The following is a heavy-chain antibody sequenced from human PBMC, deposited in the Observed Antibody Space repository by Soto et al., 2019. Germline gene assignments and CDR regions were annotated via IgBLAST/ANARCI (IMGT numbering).Heavy chain of an antibody. J-gene: IGHJ4*02. CDR2: ISYDGSNK. Sequence: GGSLRLSCAASGFTFSSYGMHWVRQAPGKGLEWVAVISYDGSNKYYADSVKGRFTISRDNSKNTLYLQMNSLRAEDTAVYYCAKGLAAAAGYYFDYWGQGTLVTVSS. CDR1: GFTFSSYG. CDR3: AKGLAAAAGYYFDY. V-gene: IGHV3-30*18. D-gene: IGHD6-13*01.